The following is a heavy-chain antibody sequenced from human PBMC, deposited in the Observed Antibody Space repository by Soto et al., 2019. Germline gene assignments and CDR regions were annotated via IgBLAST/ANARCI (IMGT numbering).Heavy chain of an antibody. V-gene: IGHV5-51*01. D-gene: IGHD3-22*01. CDR1: GYSFSSHW. Sequence: PGESLKISCKGSGYSFSSHWIGWVRQMPVKGLEWMGIIYPGDSDTRYSPSFQGQVTISADKSTSTAYLHWSSLKASDTAMYYCARLFGDYYDSSGIPVWGQGTTVTVSS. CDR3: ARLFGDYYDSSGIPV. J-gene: IGHJ6*02. CDR2: IYPGDSDT.